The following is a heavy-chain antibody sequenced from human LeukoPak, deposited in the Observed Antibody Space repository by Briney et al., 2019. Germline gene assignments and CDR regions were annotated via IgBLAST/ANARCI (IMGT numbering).Heavy chain of an antibody. Sequence: GGSLRLSCAASGFTFDDYGMSWVRQAPGKGLEWVSGINWNGGSTGYADSVKGRFTISRDNAKKSLYLQMNSLRAEDTALYYCARDSKTYYDFWSGPGGYFDLWGRGTLVTVSS. CDR3: ARDSKTYYDFWSGPGGYFDL. J-gene: IGHJ2*01. CDR2: INWNGGST. CDR1: GFTFDDYG. V-gene: IGHV3-20*04. D-gene: IGHD3-3*01.